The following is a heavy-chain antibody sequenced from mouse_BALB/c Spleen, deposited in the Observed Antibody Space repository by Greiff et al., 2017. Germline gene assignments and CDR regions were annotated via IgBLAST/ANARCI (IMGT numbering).Heavy chain of an antibody. Sequence: EVQLQESGPGLVKPSQSLSLTCTVTGYSITSDYAWNWIRQFPGNKLEWMGYISYSGSTSYNPSLKSRISITRDTSKNQFFLQLNSVTTEDTATYYCARSLNWDDRYFDVWGAGTTVTVSS. V-gene: IGHV3-2*02. J-gene: IGHJ1*01. D-gene: IGHD4-1*01. CDR1: GYSITSDYA. CDR3: ARSLNWDDRYFDV. CDR2: ISYSGST.